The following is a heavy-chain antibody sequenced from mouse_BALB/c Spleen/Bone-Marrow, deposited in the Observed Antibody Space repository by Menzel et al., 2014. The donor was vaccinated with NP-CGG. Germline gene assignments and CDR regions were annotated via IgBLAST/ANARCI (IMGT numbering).Heavy chain of an antibody. D-gene: IGHD4-1*01. CDR3: ARNANWLFTY. Sequence: VQLQESGAELVRPGTSVKVSCKASGYAFTNYLIDWIKQRPGQGLEWIGVINPGSGGTNYNEKFKGKATLTADKSSSIAYMQLSSLTSDDSAVYFCARNANWLFTYWGQGTLVTVSA. CDR2: INPGSGGT. J-gene: IGHJ3*01. V-gene: IGHV1-54*01. CDR1: GYAFTNYL.